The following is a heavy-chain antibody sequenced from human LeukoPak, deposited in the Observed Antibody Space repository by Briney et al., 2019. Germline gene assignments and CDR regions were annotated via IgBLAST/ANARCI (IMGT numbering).Heavy chain of an antibody. D-gene: IGHD3-3*01. CDR1: GYTFTGYY. CDR2: INPNSGGT. CDR3: PRAGYDFWSGYRQHYYYYYYMDV. Sequence: ASVKVSCKASGYTFTGYYMHWVRQAPEQGLEWMGWINPNSGGTNYAQKFQGRVTMTRDTSISTAYMELSRLRSGDTAVYYCPRAGYDFWSGYRQHYYYYYYMDVWGKGTTVTVSS. V-gene: IGHV1-2*02. J-gene: IGHJ6*03.